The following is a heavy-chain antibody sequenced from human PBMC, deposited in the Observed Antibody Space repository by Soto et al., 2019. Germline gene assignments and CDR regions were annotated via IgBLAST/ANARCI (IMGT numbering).Heavy chain of an antibody. J-gene: IGHJ4*02. CDR2: INGGNGDT. Sequence: VASVKVSCKASGYTFTGYAIHWVRQAPGQRLEWMGWINGGNGDTKYSQKFQGRVTITRDTSASTAYMELTSLGSGDTALYHCARGYCSSTSCQYYFDYWGQGTPVTVSS. D-gene: IGHD2-2*01. CDR1: GYTFTGYA. CDR3: ARGYCSSTSCQYYFDY. V-gene: IGHV1-3*01.